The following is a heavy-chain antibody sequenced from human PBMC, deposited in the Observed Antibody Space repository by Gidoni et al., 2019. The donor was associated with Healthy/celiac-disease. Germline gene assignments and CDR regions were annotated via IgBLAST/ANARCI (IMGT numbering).Heavy chain of an antibody. Sequence: QVQLVESGGGVVQPGRSLRLSCAASGFTFSSYAMHWVRQAPGQGLEWVAVISYDGSNKYYADSVKGRFTISRDNSKNTLYLQMNSLRAEDTAVYYCARDQQRAIDYWGQGTLVTVSS. J-gene: IGHJ4*02. CDR2: ISYDGSNK. CDR3: ARDQQRAIDY. V-gene: IGHV3-30-3*01. D-gene: IGHD6-13*01. CDR1: GFTFSSYA.